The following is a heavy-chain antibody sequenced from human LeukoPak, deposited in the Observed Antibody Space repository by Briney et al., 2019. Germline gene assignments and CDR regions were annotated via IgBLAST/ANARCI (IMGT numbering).Heavy chain of an antibody. CDR3: ARVAAAGTWWFDP. Sequence: SVKVSCKASGGTFSSYAISWVRQAPGQGLEWMGGIIPIFGTANYAQKFQGRVTITVDESTSTAYMELSSLRAEDTAVYYCARVAAAGTWWFDPWGQGTLVSVS. J-gene: IGHJ5*02. CDR1: GGTFSSYA. D-gene: IGHD6-13*01. V-gene: IGHV1-69*13. CDR2: IIPIFGTA.